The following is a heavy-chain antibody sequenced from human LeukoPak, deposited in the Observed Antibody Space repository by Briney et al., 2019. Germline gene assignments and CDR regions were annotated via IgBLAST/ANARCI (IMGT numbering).Heavy chain of an antibody. Sequence: ASVKVSCKASGYTFTSYGISWVRQAPGQRLEWMGWINTGNGNTKYSQKFQGRVTITRDTSASTAYLELTSLRSEDTAVYYCARFSGAFDIWGQGTMVTVSS. V-gene: IGHV1-3*04. D-gene: IGHD1-26*01. CDR2: INTGNGNT. CDR3: ARFSGAFDI. J-gene: IGHJ3*02. CDR1: GYTFTSYG.